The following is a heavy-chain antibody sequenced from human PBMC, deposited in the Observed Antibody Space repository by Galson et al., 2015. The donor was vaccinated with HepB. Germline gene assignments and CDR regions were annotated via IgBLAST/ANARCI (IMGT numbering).Heavy chain of an antibody. J-gene: IGHJ3*02. D-gene: IGHD3-22*01. V-gene: IGHV1-18*01. CDR1: GYTFTSYG. CDR2: ISAYNGNT. CDR3: ARVAWDYYDSSGYRPLRAFDI. Sequence: SVKVSCKASGYTFTSYGISWVRQAPGQGLEWMGWISAYNGNTNYAQKLQGRVTMTTDTSTSTAYMELRSLRSDDTAVYYCARVAWDYYDSSGYRPLRAFDIWGQGTMVTVSS.